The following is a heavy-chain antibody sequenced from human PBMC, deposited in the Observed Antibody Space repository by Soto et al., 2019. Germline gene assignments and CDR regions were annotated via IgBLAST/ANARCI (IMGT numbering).Heavy chain of an antibody. D-gene: IGHD2-8*01. Sequence: DVQLVESGGGLIQPGESLRLSCAAFGLTVSGKKYVAWVRQAPGKGLEWVSALYDVDGSFYADSVKGRFTTSRDNPKKSVFLHMNSLRAEDTAVYYCAKFTGRGVYFYYGLDVWGQGTTVTVSS. V-gene: IGHV3-53*01. CDR3: AKFTGRGVYFYYGLDV. CDR2: LYDVDGS. J-gene: IGHJ6*02. CDR1: GLTVSGKKY.